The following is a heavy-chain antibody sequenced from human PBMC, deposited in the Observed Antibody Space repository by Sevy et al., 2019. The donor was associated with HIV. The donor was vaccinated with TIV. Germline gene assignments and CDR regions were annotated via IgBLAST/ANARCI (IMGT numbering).Heavy chain of an antibody. CDR1: GGSISSYY. CDR2: IYYSGST. J-gene: IGHJ5*02. CDR3: ARDLNSYDRHLYNWFYP. Sequence: SETLSLTCTVSGGSISSYYWSWIRQPPGKGLEWIGYIYYSGSTNYNPSLKSRVTISVDTSKNQFSLKLSSVTAADTAMYYCARDLNSYDRHLYNWFYPWGQGTLVTVSS. D-gene: IGHD1-1*01. V-gene: IGHV4-59*01.